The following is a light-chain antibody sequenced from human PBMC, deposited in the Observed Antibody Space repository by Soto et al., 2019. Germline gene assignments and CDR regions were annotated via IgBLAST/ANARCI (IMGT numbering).Light chain of an antibody. V-gene: IGKV3-15*01. CDR3: QQYNNWPWT. Sequence: EIVMTQSPATLSVSPGERATLSCRASQSVSSNLAWYQQKPGQAPRLLIYGASTRATGIPARFSGSVSGTEFTLTISSLQSEDFAVYYCQQYNNWPWTFGQGTKVDIK. CDR2: GAS. J-gene: IGKJ1*01. CDR1: QSVSSN.